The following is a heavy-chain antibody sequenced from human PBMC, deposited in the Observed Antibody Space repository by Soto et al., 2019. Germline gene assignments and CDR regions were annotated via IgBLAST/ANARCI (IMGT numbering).Heavy chain of an antibody. CDR1: GGTIRTGGYY. Sequence: SENLCLTYSVSGGTIRTGGYYGSWLRQQPGKVLEWIGYIYYSGSTYYNPSLKSRVTISVDTSKNQFSLKLNSVTAADTAVYYCASLRLLEWLSSVYYYAMDVWCQGTTDT. CDR2: IYYSGST. CDR3: ASLRLLEWLSSVYYYAMDV. D-gene: IGHD3-3*01. J-gene: IGHJ6*02. V-gene: IGHV4-31*03.